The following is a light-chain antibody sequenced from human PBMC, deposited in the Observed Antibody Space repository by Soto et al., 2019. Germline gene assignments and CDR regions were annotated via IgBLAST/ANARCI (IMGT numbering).Light chain of an antibody. CDR1: QTVTSN. CDR2: GAS. V-gene: IGKV3-15*01. CDR3: QQYNNWPPWT. J-gene: IGKJ1*01. Sequence: EIVLTQSPGILSLSPGERATLSCRASQTVTSNYLAWYQHTPGQPPRLLIYGASTRATGIPGRFSGSGSGTGFTLTISSLQSEDFAVYFCQQYNNWPPWTFGQGTKVDIK.